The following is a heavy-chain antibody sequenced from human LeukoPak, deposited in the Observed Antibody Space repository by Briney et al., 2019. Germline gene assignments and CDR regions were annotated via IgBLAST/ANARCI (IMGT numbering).Heavy chain of an antibody. Sequence: GASVKVSCKVSGYTLTELSMHWVRQAPGKGLEWMGGFDPEDGETIYAQKFQGRVTMTEDTSTDTAYMELSSLRSEDTAVYYCATAGLDYGGNSGYYYYMDVRGKGTTVTVSS. V-gene: IGHV1-24*01. CDR1: GYTLTELS. CDR2: FDPEDGET. D-gene: IGHD4-23*01. CDR3: ATAGLDYGGNSGYYYYMDV. J-gene: IGHJ6*03.